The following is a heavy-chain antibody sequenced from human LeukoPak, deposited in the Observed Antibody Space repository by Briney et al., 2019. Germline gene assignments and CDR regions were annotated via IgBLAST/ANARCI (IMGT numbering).Heavy chain of an antibody. Sequence: GGSLRLSCSASGFTFSVHAMSWVRQAPGKGLEWVSSIGGSGSTTDYADSVKGRFSISRDNSKSTLYLQMNSLRAEDTAVYYCAKPLGKDAFDIWGQGTMVTVSS. CDR2: IGGSGSTT. CDR1: GFTFSVHA. J-gene: IGHJ3*02. D-gene: IGHD3-10*01. V-gene: IGHV3-23*01. CDR3: AKPLGKDAFDI.